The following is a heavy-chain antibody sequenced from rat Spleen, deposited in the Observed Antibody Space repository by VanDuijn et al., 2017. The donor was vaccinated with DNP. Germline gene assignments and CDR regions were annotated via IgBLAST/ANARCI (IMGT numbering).Heavy chain of an antibody. D-gene: IGHD1-2*01. V-gene: IGHV5-22*01. J-gene: IGHJ4*01. Sequence: EVQLVESGGGLVQPGRSLKLSCAASGFTFSAYYMAWVRQAPAKGLEWVAYIGSAAYAPYYGDSVTGPFTISRDNAKSTLYLQMNSLRAEDMATYYGARQGNYYSSYTEAMDAWGQGTSVTVSS. CDR3: ARQGNYYSSYTEAMDA. CDR2: IGSAAYAP. CDR1: GFTFSAYY.